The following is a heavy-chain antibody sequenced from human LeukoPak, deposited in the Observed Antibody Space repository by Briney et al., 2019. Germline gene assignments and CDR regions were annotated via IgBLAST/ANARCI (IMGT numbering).Heavy chain of an antibody. CDR1: GYTFTSYG. CDR3: ARDRDSSGHWAFDI. D-gene: IGHD3-22*01. Sequence: ASVKVSCKASGYTFTSYGISWVRQAPGQGLEWMGWISAYNGNTNYAQKLQGRVTMTTDTSTNTAYMELRSLRSDDTAVYYCARDRDSSGHWAFDIWGQGTMVTVSS. CDR2: ISAYNGNT. J-gene: IGHJ3*02. V-gene: IGHV1-18*01.